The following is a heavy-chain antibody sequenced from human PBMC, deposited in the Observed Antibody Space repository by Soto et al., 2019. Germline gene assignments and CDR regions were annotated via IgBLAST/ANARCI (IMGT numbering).Heavy chain of an antibody. CDR2: ISAYNGNT. D-gene: IGHD6-13*01. CDR1: GYTFTSYG. J-gene: IGHJ5*02. V-gene: IGHV1-18*04. CDR3: ARGLPLWGQQRSLGCFDP. Sequence: GASVKVSCKASGYTFTSYGISWVRQAPGQGLEWMGWISAYNGNTNYAQKLQGRVTMTTDTSTSTAYMELRSLRSDDTAVYYCARGLPLWGQQRSLGCFDPWGQGTLVTVSS.